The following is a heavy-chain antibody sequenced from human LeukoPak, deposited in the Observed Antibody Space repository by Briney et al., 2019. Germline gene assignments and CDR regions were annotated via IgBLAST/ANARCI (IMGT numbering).Heavy chain of an antibody. CDR1: GGTFSSYA. V-gene: IGHV1-69*04. CDR2: IIPILGIA. Sequence: SVNVSCKASGGTFSSYAISWVRQAPGQGLEWMGRIIPILGIANYAQKFQGRVTITADKSTSTAYMELSSLRSEDTAVYYCARDILAYYDILTGSASFDYWGQGTLVTVSS. D-gene: IGHD3-9*01. CDR3: ARDILAYYDILTGSASFDY. J-gene: IGHJ4*02.